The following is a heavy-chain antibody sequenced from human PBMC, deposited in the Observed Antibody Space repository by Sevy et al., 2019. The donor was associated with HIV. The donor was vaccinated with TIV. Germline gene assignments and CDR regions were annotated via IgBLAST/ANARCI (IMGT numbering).Heavy chain of an antibody. V-gene: IGHV1-69*13. J-gene: IGHJ6*03. CDR2: INPIFDTA. CDR1: GGTFSDYA. CDR3: AGEEDASSSLHYYMDV. D-gene: IGHD6-6*01. Sequence: ASVKVSCKTSGGTFSDYAFSWVRQAPGQGLEWMGSINPIFDTANYAQKFQGRVTITADESTSTVYMELSSLRSEDSAIFYCAGEEDASSSLHYYMDVWGKGTTVTVS.